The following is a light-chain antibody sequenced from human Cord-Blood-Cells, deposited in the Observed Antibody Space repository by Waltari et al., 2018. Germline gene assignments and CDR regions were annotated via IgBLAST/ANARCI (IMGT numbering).Light chain of an antibody. CDR1: SRNVGGYNY. CDR3: SSYTSSSTYV. V-gene: IGLV2-14*01. J-gene: IGLJ1*01. CDR2: DVS. Sequence: QSALQPPPTVSRSPAPSITIPCTVTSRNVGGYNYVSGYQQHPGKAPKLMIYDVSKRPAWVSNRFSGSKSGNTASLTISGLQAEDEADYYCSSYTSSSTYVFGTGTKVTVL.